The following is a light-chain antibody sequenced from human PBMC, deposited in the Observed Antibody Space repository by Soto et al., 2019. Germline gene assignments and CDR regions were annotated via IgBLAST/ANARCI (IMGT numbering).Light chain of an antibody. CDR2: DAS. V-gene: IGKV3-15*01. CDR3: QQYNFWPPLT. Sequence: EIVMTQSPATLSVSPGERATLSCRASQSVNSNLAWYRQKPGQAPRLLISDASTRATGVPARFRGSGSGTEFTLNISSLQSEDSGIYYCQQYNFWPPLTFGGGTKVEIK. CDR1: QSVNSN. J-gene: IGKJ4*01.